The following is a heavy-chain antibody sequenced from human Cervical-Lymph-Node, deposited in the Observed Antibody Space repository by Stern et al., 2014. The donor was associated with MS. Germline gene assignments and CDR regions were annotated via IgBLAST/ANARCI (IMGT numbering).Heavy chain of an antibody. CDR2: INPNSGGT. V-gene: IGHV1-2*02. D-gene: IGHD3-9*01. J-gene: IGHJ5*02. CDR1: GDTLTGYY. Sequence: QLVESGAEVKKPGAAVKVSCKASGDTLTGYYMHWVRQAPGQGLEWMGWINPNSGGTNYAQKFKGRVTMTRDTSINTAYMELSGLRSDDTAVYFCARGPSIFWFDRWGQGTLVTVSS. CDR3: ARGPSIFWFDR.